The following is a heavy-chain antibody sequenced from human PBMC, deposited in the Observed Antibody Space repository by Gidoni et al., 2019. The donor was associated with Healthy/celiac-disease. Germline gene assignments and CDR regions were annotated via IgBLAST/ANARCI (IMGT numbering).Heavy chain of an antibody. V-gene: IGHV4-39*01. CDR1: GGSISSSSYY. J-gene: IGHJ3*02. D-gene: IGHD5-18*01. CDR2: MYYSGST. Sequence: QLQLQESGPGLVKPSETLSLTCSVSGGSISSSSYYWGWIRQPPGKGLEWIGLMYYSGSTYYNPSLKSRVTISVATTKNQFSLKLTSVTAADTSVYYCARNPDRYTAFDIWGQGTMVIVSS. CDR3: ARNPDRYTAFDI.